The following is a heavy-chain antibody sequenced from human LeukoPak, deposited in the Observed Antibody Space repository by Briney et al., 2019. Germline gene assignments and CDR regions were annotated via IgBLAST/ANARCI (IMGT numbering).Heavy chain of an antibody. CDR3: ASFSDCSGGSCRAFDI. V-gene: IGHV4-61*02. D-gene: IGHD2-15*01. J-gene: IGHJ3*02. Sequence: SETLSLTCTVSGGSISSGSYYWSWIRQPAGKGLEWIGRIYTSGSTNYNPSLKSRVTISVDTSKNQFSLKLSSVAAADTAVYYCASFSDCSGGSCRAFDIWGQGTMVTVSS. CDR1: GGSISSGSYY. CDR2: IYTSGST.